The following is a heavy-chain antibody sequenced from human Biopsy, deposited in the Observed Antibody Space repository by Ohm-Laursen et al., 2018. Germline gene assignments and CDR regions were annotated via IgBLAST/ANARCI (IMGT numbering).Heavy chain of an antibody. V-gene: IGHV4-34*01. CDR3: ARGSGYFKLDV. Sequence: TLSLTCAVYGGSFSDYYWTWIRQPPNKGLEWIGEINHSGSTSYNPSLRSRATVSVDTSKNQFSLRLSSVTAADTAIYYCARGSGYFKLDVWGQGTTVTVSS. J-gene: IGHJ6*02. CDR2: INHSGST. CDR1: GGSFSDYY. D-gene: IGHD5-12*01.